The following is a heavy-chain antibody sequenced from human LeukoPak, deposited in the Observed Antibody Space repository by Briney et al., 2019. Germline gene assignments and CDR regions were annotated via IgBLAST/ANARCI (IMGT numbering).Heavy chain of an antibody. Sequence: SETLSLTCAVYGGLFSDYYWSWIRHPPGKGLEWIGEINPSGSPNYSPSLKSRVTISVDTSKNQFSLKLSSVAAADTAVYFCARVGYRYVINDWSRTGLGAYPTKYYYHMDVWDKGTTVTVSS. V-gene: IGHV4-34*01. CDR1: GGLFSDYY. J-gene: IGHJ6*03. CDR3: ARVGYRYVINDWSRTGLGAYPTKYYYHMDV. D-gene: IGHD5-18*01. CDR2: INPSGSP.